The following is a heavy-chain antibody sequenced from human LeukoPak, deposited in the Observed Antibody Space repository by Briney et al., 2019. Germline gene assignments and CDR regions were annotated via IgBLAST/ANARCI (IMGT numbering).Heavy chain of an antibody. CDR1: GFIFSDYY. Sequence: GGSLRLSCAASGFIFSDYYMSWIRQAPGKGLEWISYISYTYSDIYYADSVRGRFTISRDNAKNSLYLQMNNLRAEDTAVYYCASGSSSVGYWGQGTRVTVSS. CDR2: ISYTYSDI. D-gene: IGHD6-6*01. J-gene: IGHJ4*02. V-gene: IGHV3-11*01. CDR3: ASGSSSVGY.